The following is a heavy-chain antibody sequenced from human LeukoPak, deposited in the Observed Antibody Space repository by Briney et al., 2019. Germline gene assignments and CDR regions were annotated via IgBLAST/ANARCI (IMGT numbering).Heavy chain of an antibody. J-gene: IGHJ6*02. CDR2: ISYDGSNK. Sequence: GSLRLSCAASGFPFSSYAMHWVRQAPGKGLGWVAVISYDGSNKYYADSVKGRFTISRDNSKNTLYLQMNSLRAEDTAVYYCARDKGIVVVPALYGMDVWGQGTTVIVSS. CDR3: ARDKGIVVVPALYGMDV. V-gene: IGHV3-30*04. D-gene: IGHD2-2*01. CDR1: GFPFSSYA.